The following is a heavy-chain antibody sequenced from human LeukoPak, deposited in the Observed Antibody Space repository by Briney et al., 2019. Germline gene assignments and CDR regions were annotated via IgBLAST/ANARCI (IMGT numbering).Heavy chain of an antibody. CDR1: GFTFSSYG. Sequence: GGSLRLSCAASGFTFSSYGMHWVRQAPGKGLEWVAFIRYDGSNKYYADSVKGRFTISRDNSKNTLYLQMNSLGAEDTAVYYCAKDRATTIDYWGQGTLVTVSS. CDR3: AKDRATTIDY. CDR2: IRYDGSNK. D-gene: IGHD1-26*01. J-gene: IGHJ4*02. V-gene: IGHV3-30*02.